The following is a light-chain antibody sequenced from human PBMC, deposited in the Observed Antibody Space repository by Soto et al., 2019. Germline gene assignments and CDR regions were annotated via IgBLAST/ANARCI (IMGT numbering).Light chain of an antibody. Sequence: IVLTQSPGTLSLSPGERATLSCRASQSVSSSYLAWYQQKPGQAPRLLIYGASSRATGIPDRISGSGSGTDFTLTISRLEPEDFAVYYCQQYGSSPLTFGGGTKADIK. CDR1: QSVSSSY. CDR3: QQYGSSPLT. J-gene: IGKJ4*01. CDR2: GAS. V-gene: IGKV3-20*01.